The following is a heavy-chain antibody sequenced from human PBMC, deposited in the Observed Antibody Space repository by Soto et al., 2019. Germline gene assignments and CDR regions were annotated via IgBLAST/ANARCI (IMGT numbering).Heavy chain of an antibody. V-gene: IGHV1-69*01. CDR1: GGTFSSYA. D-gene: IGHD3-22*01. CDR3: ARVWGHFTMIVVVHYAFDI. J-gene: IGHJ3*02. Sequence: QVQLVQSGAEVQKPGSSVKVSCKASGGTFSSYAISWVRQAPGQGLEWMGGIIPIFGTANYAQKFQGRVTITADESTSTAYMELSSLRSEDTAVYYCARVWGHFTMIVVVHYAFDIWGQGTMVTVSS. CDR2: IIPIFGTA.